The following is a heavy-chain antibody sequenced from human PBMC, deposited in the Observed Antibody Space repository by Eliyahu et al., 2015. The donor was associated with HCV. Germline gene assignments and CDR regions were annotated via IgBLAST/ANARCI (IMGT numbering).Heavy chain of an antibody. CDR1: GXXFNIHN. D-gene: IGHD3-10*01. Sequence: EVQLVESGGGLVKPGGSLRLSCAASGXXFNIHNMNWVRQAPGKGLGWVSSISGSSRYIYYADSLKGRITISRDNAKNSVYLQINSLRADDTAVYYCAPGSGSGSPLESWGQGTLVTVSS. CDR3: APGSGSGSPLES. V-gene: IGHV3-21*01. CDR2: ISGSSRYI. J-gene: IGHJ4*02.